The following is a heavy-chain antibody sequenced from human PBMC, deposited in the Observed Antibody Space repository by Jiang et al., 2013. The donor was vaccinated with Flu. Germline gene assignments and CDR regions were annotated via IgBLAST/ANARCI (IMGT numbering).Heavy chain of an antibody. CDR3: ARMDWLHIGWSGYLY. V-gene: IGHV2-70*11. CDR2: IDWDDDK. Sequence: KPTQTLTLTCTFSGFSLSTSGMCVSWIRQPPGKALEWLARIDWDDDKYYSTSLKTRLTISKDTSKNQVVLTMTNMDPVDTATYYCARMDWLHIGWSGYLYWGRGTLVTVSS. D-gene: IGHD3-3*01. J-gene: IGHJ4*02. CDR1: GFSLSTSGMC.